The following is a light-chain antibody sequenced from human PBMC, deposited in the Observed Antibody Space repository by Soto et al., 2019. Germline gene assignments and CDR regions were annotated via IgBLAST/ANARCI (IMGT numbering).Light chain of an antibody. CDR3: QQRSNWRYT. CDR1: QSVSSY. CDR2: DAF. V-gene: IGKV3-11*01. J-gene: IGKJ2*01. Sequence: EIVLTQSPATLSLSPGERATLSCRASQSVSSYLAWYQQKPGQAPRLLIYDAFNRANGIPARFSGSRSGTDFTLTISSLETEDFAVYYCQQRSNWRYTFGQGTKLEIK.